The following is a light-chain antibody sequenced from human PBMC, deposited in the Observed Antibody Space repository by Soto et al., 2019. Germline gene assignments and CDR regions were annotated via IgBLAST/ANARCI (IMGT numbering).Light chain of an antibody. Sequence: QSVLTQPRSVSGSPGQSVTISCSGTGSDIGDTYVSWFQQHPGKVPKLIIYDVNKRPSGVPDRFSGSKSGNAASLTISGLQAEDEADYYCCSYAGNFTWVFGGGTKVTVL. CDR1: GSDIGDTY. CDR3: CSYAGNFTWV. CDR2: DVN. V-gene: IGLV2-11*01. J-gene: IGLJ3*02.